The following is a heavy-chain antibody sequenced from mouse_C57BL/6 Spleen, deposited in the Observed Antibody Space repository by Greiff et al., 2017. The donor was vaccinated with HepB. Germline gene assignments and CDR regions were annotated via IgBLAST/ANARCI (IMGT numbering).Heavy chain of an antibody. V-gene: IGHV1-55*01. CDR2: IYPGSGST. CDR3: ARSGNYCGSSYSFAY. J-gene: IGHJ3*01. Sequence: QVQLQQSGAELVKPGASVKMSCKASGYTFTSYWITWVKQRPGQGLEWIGDIYPGSGSTNYNEKFKSKATLTVDTSSSTAYMQLSSLTSEDSAVYYCARSGNYCGSSYSFAYWGQGTLVTVSA. CDR1: GYTFTSYW. D-gene: IGHD1-1*01.